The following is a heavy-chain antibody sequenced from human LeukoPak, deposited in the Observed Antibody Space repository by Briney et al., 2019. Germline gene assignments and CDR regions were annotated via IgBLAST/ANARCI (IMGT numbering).Heavy chain of an antibody. J-gene: IGHJ4*02. CDR2: IKQDGREK. Sequence: GGSLRLSCAASGFSFSTYWMNWVRQAPGKGLEWVANIKQDGREKYYVDSVKGRFTISRDNAKNSLYLQMNSLRAEDTAVYYCARSPGSTWSFDYWGQGTLVTVSS. CDR3: ARSPGSTWSFDY. D-gene: IGHD6-13*01. V-gene: IGHV3-7*02. CDR1: GFSFSTYW.